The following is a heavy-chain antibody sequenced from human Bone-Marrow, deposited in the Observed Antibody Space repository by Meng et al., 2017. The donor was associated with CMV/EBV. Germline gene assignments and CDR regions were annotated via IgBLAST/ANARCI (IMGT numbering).Heavy chain of an antibody. CDR3: AKGKFRRFLEWALDV. CDR1: GFTFSSYA. CDR2: IHRGDSST. D-gene: IGHD3-3*01. Sequence: GESLKISCAASGFTFSSYAMSWVRQATGKGLGWVSVIHRGDSSTYYSDSVKGRFTISRDNSKNTLYLQMNSLRDEDTAVYYCAKGKFRRFLEWALDVWVQGTTVTVSS. J-gene: IGHJ6*02. V-gene: IGHV3-23*03.